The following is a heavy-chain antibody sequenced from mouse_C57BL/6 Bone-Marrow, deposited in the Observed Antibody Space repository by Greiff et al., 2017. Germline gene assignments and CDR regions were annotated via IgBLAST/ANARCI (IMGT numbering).Heavy chain of an antibody. CDR1: GFNIKDDY. D-gene: IGHD1-1*01. V-gene: IGHV14-4*01. Sequence: VQLKQSGAELVRPGASVKLSCTASGFNIKDDYMHWVKQRPEQGLEWIGWIDPENGDTEYASKFQGKATITADTSSNTAYLQLSSLTSEDTAVYYCTFPSITTVVALDYWGQGTTLTVSS. CDR2: IDPENGDT. J-gene: IGHJ2*01. CDR3: TFPSITTVVALDY.